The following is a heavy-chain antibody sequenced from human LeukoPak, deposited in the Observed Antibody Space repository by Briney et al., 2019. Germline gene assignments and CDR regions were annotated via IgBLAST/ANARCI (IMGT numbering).Heavy chain of an antibody. Sequence: PGGSLRLPCAASGFTFSSYEMNWVRQAPGKGLEWVSYISSSGSAIFYAESVKGRFTISRDNAKNSLFVHTNSLSAAETAVCYCTRGVHYESSSWYFDLWGRGTLVSVSS. CDR2: ISSSGSAI. CDR3: TRGVHYESSSWYFDL. V-gene: IGHV3-48*03. J-gene: IGHJ2*01. D-gene: IGHD3-22*01. CDR1: GFTFSSYE.